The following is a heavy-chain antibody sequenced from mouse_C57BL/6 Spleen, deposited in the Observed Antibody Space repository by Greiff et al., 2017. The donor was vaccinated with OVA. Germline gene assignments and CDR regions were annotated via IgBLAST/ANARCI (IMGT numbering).Heavy chain of an antibody. J-gene: IGHJ3*01. D-gene: IGHD3-2*02. CDR2: INPNYGTT. Sequence: VQLKESGPELVKPGASVKISCKASGYSFTDYNMNWVKQSNGKSLEWIGVINPNYGTTSYNQKFKGKATLTVDQSSSTAYMQLNSLTSEDSAVYYCARADSSGYRGFAYWGQGTLVTVSA. CDR3: ARADSSGYRGFAY. CDR1: GYSFTDYN. V-gene: IGHV1-39*01.